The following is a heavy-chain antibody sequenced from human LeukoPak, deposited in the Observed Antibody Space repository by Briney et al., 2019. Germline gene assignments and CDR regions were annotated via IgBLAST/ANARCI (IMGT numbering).Heavy chain of an antibody. CDR1: GGSISSGDYY. Sequence: PSETLSLTCTVSGGSISSGDYYWSWIRQPPGKGLEWIGYIYHSGSTYYNPSLKSRVTISVDRSKNQFSLKLSSVTAADTAVYYCARADGGNSGYFDYWGQGTLVTVSS. D-gene: IGHD4-23*01. CDR3: ARADGGNSGYFDY. CDR2: IYHSGST. J-gene: IGHJ4*02. V-gene: IGHV4-30-2*01.